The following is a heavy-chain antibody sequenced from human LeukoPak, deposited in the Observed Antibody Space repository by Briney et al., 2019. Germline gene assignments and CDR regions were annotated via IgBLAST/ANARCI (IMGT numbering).Heavy chain of an antibody. Sequence: SETLSLTCTVSGGSISSYYWSWIRQPAGKGLEWIGRIYTSGSTNYNPSLKSRVTMSVDTSKNRFSLKLSSVTAADTAVYYCARDASIAAAGDNWFDPWGQGTLVTVSS. D-gene: IGHD6-13*01. CDR1: GGSISSYY. CDR2: IYTSGST. J-gene: IGHJ5*02. CDR3: ARDASIAAAGDNWFDP. V-gene: IGHV4-4*07.